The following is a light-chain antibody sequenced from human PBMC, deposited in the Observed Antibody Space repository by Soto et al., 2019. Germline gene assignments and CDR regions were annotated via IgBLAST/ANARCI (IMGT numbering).Light chain of an antibody. Sequence: DLQVTQAQSALSASVGDRVTITGRASQGINNFVAWYQQKPGEVPKLQIYAASTLQSGVPSRFSGSGFGTDFVLTISSLEPEDVATYYCQKYDSVPLTFGGGTRVEIK. CDR3: QKYDSVPLT. CDR1: QGINNF. CDR2: AAS. V-gene: IGKV1-27*01. J-gene: IGKJ4*01.